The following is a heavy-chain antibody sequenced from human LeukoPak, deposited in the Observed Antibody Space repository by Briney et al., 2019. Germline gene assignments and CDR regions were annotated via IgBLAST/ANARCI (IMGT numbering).Heavy chain of an antibody. J-gene: IGHJ6*03. CDR2: ISSTISTI. V-gene: IGHV3-48*01. Sequence: GGSLRLSCAASGFTFRTYSMNWVRQAPGKGLEWVLFISSTISTIYYADSVKGRFTISRDNAKNSLYLQMNSLRAEDTAVYYCQKEGTQGAHYYMDVWGKGTTVIVSS. CDR1: GFTFRTYS. D-gene: IGHD1-1*01. CDR3: QKEGTQGAHYYMDV.